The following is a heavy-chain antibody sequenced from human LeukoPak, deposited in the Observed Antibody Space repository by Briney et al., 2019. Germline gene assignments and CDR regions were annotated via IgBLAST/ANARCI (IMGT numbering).Heavy chain of an antibody. V-gene: IGHV3-23*01. CDR1: GFTFSSYA. CDR3: AKGSSGTAMVAYYFDY. J-gene: IGHJ4*02. CDR2: ISGSGGST. D-gene: IGHD5-18*01. Sequence: PGGSLRLSCAASGFTFSSYAMSWVRQAPGKGLEWVSAISGSGGSTYYADSVKGRFTISRDNSKNTLYLQMNSPRAGDTAVYYCAKGSSGTAMVAYYFDYWGQGTLVTVSS.